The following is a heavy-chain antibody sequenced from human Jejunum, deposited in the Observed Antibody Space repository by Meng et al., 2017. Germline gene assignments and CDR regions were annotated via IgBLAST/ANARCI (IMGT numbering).Heavy chain of an antibody. Sequence: HAQLQPPGPGPVQPPQSPSLTCALSGDSVSSNSAAWNWIRQSPSRGLEWLGRTYYRSKYYNDYALSVKSRITINPDTSKNQFSLQLNSVTPEDTAIYYCARDWGDVRGGFDFWGQGTLVTVSS. J-gene: IGHJ4*02. CDR3: ARDWGDVRGGFDF. V-gene: IGHV6-1*01. CDR2: TYYRSKYYN. CDR1: GDSVSSNSAA. D-gene: IGHD3-10*02.